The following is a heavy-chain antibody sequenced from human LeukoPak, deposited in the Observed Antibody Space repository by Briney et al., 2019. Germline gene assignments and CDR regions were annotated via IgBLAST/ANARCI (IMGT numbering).Heavy chain of an antibody. V-gene: IGHV4-30-4*01. D-gene: IGHD3-10*01. J-gene: IGHJ5*02. CDR1: GGSISSGDYY. CDR2: IYYSGST. CDR3: ARTLWFGELSGWFDP. Sequence: PSGTLSLTCAVSGGSISSGDYYWSWIRQPPGKGLEWIGYIYYSGSTYYNPSLKSRVTISVDTSKNQFSLKLSSVTAADTAVYYCARTLWFGELSGWFDPWGQGTLVTVSS.